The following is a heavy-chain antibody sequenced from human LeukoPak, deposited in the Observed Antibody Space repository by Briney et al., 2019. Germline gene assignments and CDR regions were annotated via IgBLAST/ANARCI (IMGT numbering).Heavy chain of an antibody. CDR2: INPNSGGT. D-gene: IGHD3-9*01. CDR3: AGSSRHWLLSESFGY. V-gene: IGHV1-2*02. J-gene: IGHJ4*02. CDR1: GYTFTGYY. Sequence: ASVKVSCKASGYTFTGYYMHWVRQAPGQGLEWMGWINPNSGGTNYAQKFQGRVTMTRDTSISTAYMELSRLRSDDTAVYYCAGSSRHWLLSESFGYWGQGTLVTVSS.